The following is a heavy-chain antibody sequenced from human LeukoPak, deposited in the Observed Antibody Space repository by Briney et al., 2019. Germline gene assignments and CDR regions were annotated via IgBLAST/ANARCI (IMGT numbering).Heavy chain of an antibody. Sequence: GGSLRLSCAASGFTFSSYAMNWVRQAPGKGPEWVSGISPSGSSTNYADSVQGRFTVPRDNSKDMLYLQMNSLRAEDTAMYYCAKDWNYDSRGLNYFDYWGQGALVTVSS. CDR1: GFTFSSYA. J-gene: IGHJ4*02. CDR2: ISPSGSST. D-gene: IGHD3-22*01. V-gene: IGHV3-23*01. CDR3: AKDWNYDSRGLNYFDY.